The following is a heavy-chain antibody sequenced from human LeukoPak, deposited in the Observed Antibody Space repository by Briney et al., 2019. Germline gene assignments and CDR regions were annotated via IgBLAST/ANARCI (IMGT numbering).Heavy chain of an antibody. Sequence: SEPLTLTCTVSGGPMSSHHWRWLRQPPGKALERTGYTGYSRKTYYSPSLESRVSISVDTSKNHFSLKLTSVTAADTAVYSCARLLDNDSSGDPDTFDMWGQGTMVTVSS. CDR1: GGPMSSHH. CDR3: ARLLDNDSSGDPDTFDM. D-gene: IGHD3-22*01. J-gene: IGHJ3*02. V-gene: IGHV4-59*11. CDR2: TGYSRKT.